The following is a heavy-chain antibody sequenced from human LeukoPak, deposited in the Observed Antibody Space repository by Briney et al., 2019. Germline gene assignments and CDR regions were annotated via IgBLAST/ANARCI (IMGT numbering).Heavy chain of an antibody. CDR3: ARDCGGDCYYYYYGMDV. J-gene: IGHJ6*02. D-gene: IGHD2-21*02. Sequence: GGSLRLSCAASGFTFSSYWMHWVRQAPGKGLEWVSYISSSSSTIYYADSVKGRFTISRDNAKNSLYLQMNSLRAEDTAVYYCARDCGGDCYYYYYGMDVWGQGTTVTVSS. CDR2: ISSSSSTI. CDR1: GFTFSSYW. V-gene: IGHV3-48*04.